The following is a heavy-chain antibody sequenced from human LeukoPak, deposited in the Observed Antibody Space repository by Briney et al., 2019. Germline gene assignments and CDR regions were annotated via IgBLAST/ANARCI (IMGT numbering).Heavy chain of an antibody. CDR3: ARERGSIASRGAFDI. D-gene: IGHD2-2*01. CDR1: NGSISSRSYY. CDR2: MYYSGST. J-gene: IGHJ3*02. Sequence: SETLSLTCTVSNGSISSRSYYWGWIRQSPGKGLEWIGSMYYSGSTYYKRSLKSRVTISGDTSKNQFSLKLSSVTAADTAVYYCARERGSIASRGAFDIWGQGTMVTVSS. V-gene: IGHV4-39*07.